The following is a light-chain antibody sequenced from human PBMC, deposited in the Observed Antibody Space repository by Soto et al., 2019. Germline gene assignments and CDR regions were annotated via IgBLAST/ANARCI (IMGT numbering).Light chain of an antibody. Sequence: DIQMTQSISSLSASVGDRVTITCRASQGISDYLAWYQQKPGKVPELLIYGASTLQSGVPSRFSGSGSGTDFTLTISSLQPEDVATYYCQKYNRAPPTFGQGTKVEI. CDR2: GAS. CDR3: QKYNRAPPT. CDR1: QGISDY. J-gene: IGKJ1*01. V-gene: IGKV1-27*01.